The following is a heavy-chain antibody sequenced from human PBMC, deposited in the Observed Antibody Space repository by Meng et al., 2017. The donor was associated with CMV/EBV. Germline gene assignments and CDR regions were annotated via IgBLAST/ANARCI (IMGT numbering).Heavy chain of an antibody. CDR1: GFTVSSNY. J-gene: IGHJ4*02. D-gene: IGHD4-17*01. Sequence: GGSLKISCAASGFTVSSNYMSWVRQAPGKGLEWVSVIYSGGSTYYADSVKGRFTISRDNSKNTLYLQMNSLRAEDTAVYYCARRGVTTKEFDYWGQGTLVTVSS. CDR3: ARRGVTTKEFDY. V-gene: IGHV3-53*01. CDR2: IYSGGST.